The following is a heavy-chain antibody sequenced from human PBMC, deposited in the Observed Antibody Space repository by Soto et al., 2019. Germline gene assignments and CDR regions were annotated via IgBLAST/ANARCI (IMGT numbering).Heavy chain of an antibody. Sequence: PSETLSLTCTVSGGSISSGGYYWSWIRQHPGKGLEWSGYIYYSGSTYYNPSLKSRVTISVDTSKNQFSLKLSSVTAADTAVYYCARDSAYRVGDAFDIWGQGTMVTVSS. D-gene: IGHD3-10*01. CDR3: ARDSAYRVGDAFDI. J-gene: IGHJ3*02. CDR1: GGSISSGGYY. CDR2: IYYSGST. V-gene: IGHV4-31*03.